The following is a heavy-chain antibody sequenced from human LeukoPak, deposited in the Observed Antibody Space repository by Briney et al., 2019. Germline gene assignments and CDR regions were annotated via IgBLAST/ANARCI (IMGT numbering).Heavy chain of an antibody. CDR3: ARDFIATTGAFNI. V-gene: IGHV4-30-4*08. Sequence: SQTLSLTCTVSGGSISSGDYYWSWIRQPPGKGLEWIGYIYYSGSTYYNPSLKSRVTISVDTSKNQFTLKLSSVTAADTAVYYCARDFIATTGAFNIWGQGTMVTVSS. CDR1: GGSISSGDYY. J-gene: IGHJ3*02. D-gene: IGHD6-13*01. CDR2: IYYSGST.